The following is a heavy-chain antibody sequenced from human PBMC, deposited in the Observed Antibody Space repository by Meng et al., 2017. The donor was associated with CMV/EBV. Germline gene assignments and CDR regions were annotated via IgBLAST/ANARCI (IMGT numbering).Heavy chain of an antibody. CDR1: GFTFSSYS. J-gene: IGHJ4*02. CDR2: ISSSSSYI. CDR3: AREGVPAAKTGYFDY. Sequence: GESLKISCAASGFTFSSYSMNWVRQAPGNGLEWVSSISSSSSYIYYADSVKGRFTISRDNAKNSLYLQMNSLRAEDTAVYYCAREGVPAAKTGYFDYWGQGTLVTVSS. D-gene: IGHD2-2*01. V-gene: IGHV3-21*01.